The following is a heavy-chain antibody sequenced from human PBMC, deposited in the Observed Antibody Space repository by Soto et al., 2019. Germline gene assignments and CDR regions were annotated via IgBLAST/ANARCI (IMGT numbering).Heavy chain of an antibody. CDR2: ISYDGSNK. Sequence: PGGSLRLSCAASGFTFSSYAMHWVRQAPGKGLEWVAVISYDGSNKYYADSVKGRFTISRDNSKNTLYLQMNSLRAEDTAVYYCASLHSSGWYYFDYWGQGTLVTVYS. CDR3: ASLHSSGWYYFDY. CDR1: GFTFSSYA. V-gene: IGHV3-30-3*01. D-gene: IGHD6-19*01. J-gene: IGHJ4*02.